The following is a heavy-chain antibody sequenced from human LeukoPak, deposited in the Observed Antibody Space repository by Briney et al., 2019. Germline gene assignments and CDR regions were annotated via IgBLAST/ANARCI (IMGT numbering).Heavy chain of an antibody. CDR3: ARGGSKQWLVDDS. CDR2: IHYSGST. V-gene: IGHV4-59*02. CDR1: GGSVSGYY. J-gene: IGHJ4*02. Sequence: SETLSLTCTVSGGSVSGYYWSWIRRPPGKGLEWIGYIHYSGSTNYNPSLKSRVTISVDTSKNQFPLKLSSVTAADTAIYYCARGGSKQWLVDDSWGQGTLVTVSS. D-gene: IGHD6-19*01.